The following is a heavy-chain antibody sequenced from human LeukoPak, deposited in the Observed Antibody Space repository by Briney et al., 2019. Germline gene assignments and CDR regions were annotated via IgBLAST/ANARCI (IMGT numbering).Heavy chain of an antibody. CDR1: GYTFTSYG. D-gene: IGHD6-19*01. CDR3: ARAIAVAGTGSGYYYYYYYMDV. J-gene: IGHJ6*03. V-gene: IGHV1-18*01. Sequence: GASVKVSCKASGYTFTSYGISWVRQVPGQGLEWMGWISAYNGNTNYAQKLQGRVTMTTDTSTSTAYVELRSLRSDDTAVYYCARAIAVAGTGSGYYYYYYYMDVWGKGTTVTISS. CDR2: ISAYNGNT.